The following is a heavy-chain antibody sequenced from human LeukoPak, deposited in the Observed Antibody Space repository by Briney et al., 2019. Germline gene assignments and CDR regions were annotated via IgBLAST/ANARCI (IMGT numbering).Heavy chain of an antibody. CDR1: GDSVSSKSAS. V-gene: IGHV6-1*01. Sequence: SQTLSLTCAISGDSVSSKSASWNWLRQSPSRGLEWLGRTYSRSKWFNDYAVSVKSRITINPDTSKNQFSLHLTSVPPDDTAVYYCARGTGSLDYWGQGTLVTVSS. CDR3: ARGTGSLDY. CDR2: TYSRSKWFN. D-gene: IGHD1-26*01. J-gene: IGHJ4*02.